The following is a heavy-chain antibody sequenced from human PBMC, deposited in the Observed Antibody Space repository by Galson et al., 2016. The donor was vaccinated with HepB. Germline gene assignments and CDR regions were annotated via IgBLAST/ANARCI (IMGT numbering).Heavy chain of an antibody. V-gene: IGHV4-59*01. Sequence: SETLSLTCTVSDGSISHYYWNWIRQPPGKGLEWIGHIYYSGNTNNNPSLKSRVTISVDTSKNQFSLKLSSVTAADTAVYYCARKSLGGWYFDLWGRGTLVTVSS. CDR1: DGSISHYY. D-gene: IGHD3-10*01. CDR2: IYYSGNT. J-gene: IGHJ2*01. CDR3: ARKSLGGWYFDL.